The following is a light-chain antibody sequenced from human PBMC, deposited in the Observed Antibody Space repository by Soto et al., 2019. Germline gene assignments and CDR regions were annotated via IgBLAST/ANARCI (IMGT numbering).Light chain of an antibody. CDR2: DNN. V-gene: IGLV1-51*01. Sequence: QSVLTQPPSVSAAPGQKGTISCSGSSSNIGKNYVSWYQRLPGTAPKLLIYDNNERSSGIPDRFSGSKSGTSATLGIAGLQTGDEADYYCGTWDTSLSDVVFGGGTQLTVL. CDR1: SSNIGKNY. J-gene: IGLJ2*01. CDR3: GTWDTSLSDVV.